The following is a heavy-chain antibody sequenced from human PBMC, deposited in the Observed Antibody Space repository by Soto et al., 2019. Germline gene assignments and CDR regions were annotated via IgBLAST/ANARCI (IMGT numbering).Heavy chain of an antibody. D-gene: IGHD3-16*02. CDR3: ASDISSKDYNYYYMDG. CDR1: GGSISSYY. Sequence: SETLSLTCTVSGGSISSYYWTWIRQPPGKGLEWVGYIYYSGSTNYSPSHKSRVTISVDRSRNQISLKLRSVTAADTAVYYCASDISSKDYNYYYMDGWGKGTTVTVSS. J-gene: IGHJ6*03. V-gene: IGHV4-59*01. CDR2: IYYSGST.